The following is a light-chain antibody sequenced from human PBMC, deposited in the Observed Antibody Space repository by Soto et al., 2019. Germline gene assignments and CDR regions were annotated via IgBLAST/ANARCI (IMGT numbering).Light chain of an antibody. CDR2: EVS. CDR1: SSDVGSYNY. CDR3: SSYTSSSTL. V-gene: IGLV2-14*01. J-gene: IGLJ1*01. Sequence: QSVLTQPASVSGSPGQSITISCTGTSSDVGSYNYVSWYHQHPGKAPKLMIYEVSDRPSGISSRFSGSKSGNTASLTISGLQTEDEADYYCSSYTSSSTLFGTGTKVTVL.